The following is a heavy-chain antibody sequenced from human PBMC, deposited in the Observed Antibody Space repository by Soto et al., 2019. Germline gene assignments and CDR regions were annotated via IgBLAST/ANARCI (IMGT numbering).Heavy chain of an antibody. CDR1: GGSFSGYY. D-gene: IGHD2-15*01. J-gene: IGHJ4*02. Sequence: PSETLSLTCAVYGGSFSGYYLSWSRQSPGKGLECIGEINHSGSSISNPSLKSRVTISVDTSKNQFSLKLRSVTAADTAAYYCARGISLIVEVHRDAPDKYYFDSWSQGTLVTVSS. CDR2: INHSGSS. CDR3: ARGISLIVEVHRDAPDKYYFDS. V-gene: IGHV4-34*01.